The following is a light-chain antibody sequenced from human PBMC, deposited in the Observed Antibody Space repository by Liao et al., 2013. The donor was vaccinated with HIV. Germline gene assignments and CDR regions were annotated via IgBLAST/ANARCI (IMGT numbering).Light chain of an antibody. CDR2: YDS. CDR1: NFGSKS. V-gene: IGLV3-21*01. Sequence: SYELTQPPAVSVAPGKTARFTCGGNNFGSKSVHWYQQKPGQAPVLLIYYDSDRPSGIPDRFSGSNSGNTATLTISRVEAGDEADYYCQVWDSSSDQYVFGTGTKVTVL. CDR3: QVWDSSSDQYV. J-gene: IGLJ1*01.